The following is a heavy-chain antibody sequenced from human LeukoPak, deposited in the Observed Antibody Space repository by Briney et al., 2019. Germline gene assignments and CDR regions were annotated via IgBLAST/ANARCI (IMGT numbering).Heavy chain of an antibody. CDR3: AHRLDLVGNWHSGAFDF. J-gene: IGHJ3*01. D-gene: IGHD1/OR15-1a*01. V-gene: IGHV2-5*02. Sequence: ASGPTLVNPTETLTLTCTFSGFSLRSSPMGVGWIRQPPGKALEWLALIYWDDDKRYRPSLQSRLTITKDTSKNQIVLTMTNMDPVGTATYFCAHRLDLVGNWHSGAFDFWGRGTMVTVSS. CDR2: IYWDDDK. CDR1: GFSLRSSPMG.